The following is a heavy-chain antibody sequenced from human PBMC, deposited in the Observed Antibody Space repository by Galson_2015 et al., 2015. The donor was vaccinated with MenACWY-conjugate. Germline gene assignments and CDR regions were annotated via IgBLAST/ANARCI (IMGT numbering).Heavy chain of an antibody. J-gene: IGHJ4*02. Sequence: SLRLSCAASGFTFSTYAMSWVRQAPGKGLEWVSGVSGSGESTYYADSVKGRFTISRDNSKNRLYLQMNSLRAEDTAVYYCAKDQVAAAMKGRYGYWGQGTLVTVSS. CDR3: AKDQVAAAMKGRYGY. D-gene: IGHD2-21*02. CDR1: GFTFSTYA. V-gene: IGHV3-23*01. CDR2: VSGSGEST.